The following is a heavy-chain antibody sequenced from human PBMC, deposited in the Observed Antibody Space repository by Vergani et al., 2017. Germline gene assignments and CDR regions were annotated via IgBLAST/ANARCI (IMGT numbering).Heavy chain of an antibody. CDR3: ARGTRGELRPYYYYYYMDV. V-gene: IGHV6-1*01. Sequence: QVQLQQSGPGLVKPSQTLSLTCAISGDSVSSNSAAWNWIRQSPSRGLEWLGRTYYRSKWYNDHAVSVKSRITINPDTSKNQFSMQLNSVTPEDTAVYYCARGTRGELRPYYYYYYMDVWGKGTTVTVSS. CDR1: GDSVSSNSAA. CDR2: TYYRSKWYN. D-gene: IGHD1-26*01. J-gene: IGHJ6*03.